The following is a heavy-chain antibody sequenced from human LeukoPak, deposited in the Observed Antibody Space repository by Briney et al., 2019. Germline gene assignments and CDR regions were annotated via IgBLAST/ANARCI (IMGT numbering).Heavy chain of an antibody. CDR1: GGSISSYY. V-gene: IGHV4-59*01. CDR3: ARGGFGELLLDNWLDP. J-gene: IGHJ5*02. D-gene: IGHD3-10*01. CDR2: VYYSGST. Sequence: SETLSLTCTVSGGSISSYYWSWIRQPPGKGLEWIGYVYYSGSTNYNPSLKSRVTISVDTSKNQFSLKLSSVTAADTAVYYCARGGFGELLLDNWLDPWGQGTLVTVSS.